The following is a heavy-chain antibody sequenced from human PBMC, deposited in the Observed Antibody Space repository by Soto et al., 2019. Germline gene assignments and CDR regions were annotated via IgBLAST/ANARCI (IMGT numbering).Heavy chain of an antibody. CDR1: GFTFSSYS. CDR2: ISSSSSTI. J-gene: IGHJ5*02. D-gene: IGHD6-19*01. CDR3: AREGSPPWGGWSYNWFDP. V-gene: IGHV3-48*02. Sequence: EVQLVESGGGLVQPGGSLRLSCAASGFTFSSYSMNWVRQAPGKGLEWVSYISSSSSTIYYADSVKGRFTISRYNAKNSLYLQMNSLRDEDTAVYYCAREGSPPWGGWSYNWFDPWGQGTLVTVSS.